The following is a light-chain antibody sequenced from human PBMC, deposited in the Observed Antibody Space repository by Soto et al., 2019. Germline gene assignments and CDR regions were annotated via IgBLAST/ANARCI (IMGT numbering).Light chain of an antibody. Sequence: EIVLPQSPGTLSLSPGERAPLSCRASQSVSNNYLAWYQQKPGQAPRLLIYGASNRATGIPDRFSGSGSGTDFTLTIRRLEPEDFAVYYCQQYGSSGTFGQGTKVDIK. J-gene: IGKJ1*01. CDR3: QQYGSSGT. CDR1: QSVSNNY. CDR2: GAS. V-gene: IGKV3-20*01.